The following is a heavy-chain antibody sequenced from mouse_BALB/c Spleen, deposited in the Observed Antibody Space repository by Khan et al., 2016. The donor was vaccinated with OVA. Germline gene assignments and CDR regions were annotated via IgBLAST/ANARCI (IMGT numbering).Heavy chain of an antibody. CDR2: ISPGSGDT. CDR1: GYTFTDYY. CDR3: AGRICFGYTFAY. Sequence: QVRLQQSGAELARPGASVKLSCKASGYTFTDYYINWVKQRTGQGLEWIGEISPGSGDTYYNEKFKGKATLNADKSSSTAYMQLSSLTSEDSAVYYCAGRICFGYTFAYWDQGALVTVAA. V-gene: IGHV1-77*01. J-gene: IGHJ3*01. D-gene: IGHD1-2*01.